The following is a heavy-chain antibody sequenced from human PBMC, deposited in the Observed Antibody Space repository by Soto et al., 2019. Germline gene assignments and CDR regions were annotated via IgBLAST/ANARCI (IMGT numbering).Heavy chain of an antibody. CDR1: GYSINSRNW. Sequence: PSETLSLTCAASGYSINSRNWGGWIRQPPGKGLEWIGYIYYSGSTYYNPSLKSRVTMSVDTSKRQFSLKLSSVTAVDTAVYFCARAMGCSSTSCYSYYYYGMDVWGQGTTVTVSS. D-gene: IGHD2-2*01. CDR3: ARAMGCSSTSCYSYYYYGMDV. V-gene: IGHV4-28*03. J-gene: IGHJ6*02. CDR2: IYYSGST.